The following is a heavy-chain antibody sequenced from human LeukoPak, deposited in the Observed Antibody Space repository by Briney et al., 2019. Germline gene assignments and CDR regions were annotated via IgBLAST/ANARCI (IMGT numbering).Heavy chain of an antibody. CDR3: ARELYYYGSGSFY. CDR1: GFTFSSYS. V-gene: IGHV3-21*01. Sequence: GGSLRLSCAASGFTFSSYSMNWVRQAPGKGLEWVSSISSSSSSYIYYADSVRGRFTISRDNAKNSLYLQMNSLRAEDTAVYYCARELYYYGSGSFYWGQGTLVTVSS. CDR2: ISSSSSSYI. D-gene: IGHD3-10*01. J-gene: IGHJ4*02.